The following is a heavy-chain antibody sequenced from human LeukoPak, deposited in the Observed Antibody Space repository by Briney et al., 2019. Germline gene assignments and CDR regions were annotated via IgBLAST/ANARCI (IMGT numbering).Heavy chain of an antibody. CDR1: GFAFTDYD. D-gene: IGHD1-26*01. J-gene: IGHJ4*02. CDR2: ICKAGDT. Sequence: QPGGSLRLSCAASGFAFTDYDMHWVRQATGGGLECLSSICKAGDTYYADSVKGPFTIPRENANNHFYLQMNSLPAGDTAVYFCASLGDSIYWGQGTLVTVSS. V-gene: IGHV3-13*01. CDR3: ASLGDSIY.